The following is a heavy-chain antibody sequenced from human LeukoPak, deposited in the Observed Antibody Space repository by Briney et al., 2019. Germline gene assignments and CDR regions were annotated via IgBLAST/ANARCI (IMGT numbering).Heavy chain of an antibody. CDR1: GGSISNYF. J-gene: IGHJ4*02. CDR2: VFASGRP. Sequence: PSETLSLTCSVSGGSISNYFWTWIRQPPGKGLEWIGYVFASGRPNYNPSLNSRVTISLDTSKNQFSLDLSSVTAADTAVYYCATRRITGPLDYWGQGTLVTVSS. CDR3: ATRRITGPLDY. V-gene: IGHV4-4*09. D-gene: IGHD1-20*01.